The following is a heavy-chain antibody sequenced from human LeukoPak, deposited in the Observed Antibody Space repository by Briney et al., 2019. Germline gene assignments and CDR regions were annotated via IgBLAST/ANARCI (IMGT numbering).Heavy chain of an antibody. CDR2: IYTSGST. J-gene: IGHJ4*02. CDR3: ARGGYGGNPDY. V-gene: IGHV4-61*02. D-gene: IGHD4/OR15-4a*01. CDR1: GGSISSGSYY. Sequence: PSQTLSLTCTVSGGSISSGSYYWSWIRQPAGKGLEWIGRIYTSGSTNYNPSLKSRVTISVDTSKNQFSLKLSSVTAADTAVYYCARGGYGGNPDYWGQGTLVTVSS.